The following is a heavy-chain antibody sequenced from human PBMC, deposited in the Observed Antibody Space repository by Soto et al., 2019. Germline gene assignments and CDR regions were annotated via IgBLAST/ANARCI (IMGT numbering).Heavy chain of an antibody. J-gene: IGHJ3*02. CDR1: GGSISSSSYY. Sequence: SETLSLTCTVSGGSISSSSYYWGWIRQPPGKGLEWIGSIYYSGSTYYNPSLKSRVTISVDTSKNQFSLKLSSVTAADTAVYYCARVFCSGGSCYSLGEGIDAFDIWGQGTMVTVSS. D-gene: IGHD2-15*01. CDR2: IYYSGST. V-gene: IGHV4-39*01. CDR3: ARVFCSGGSCYSLGEGIDAFDI.